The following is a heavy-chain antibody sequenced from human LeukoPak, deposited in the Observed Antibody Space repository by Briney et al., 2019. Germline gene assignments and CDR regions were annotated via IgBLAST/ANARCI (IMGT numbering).Heavy chain of an antibody. CDR2: IIPILGIA. CDR3: ARGVGSNYGVGWFDP. J-gene: IGHJ5*02. CDR1: GGTFSSYA. V-gene: IGHV1-69*04. Sequence: GASVKVSCKASGGTFSSYAISWVRQAPGQGLEWMGRIIPILGIANYAQKFQGRVTITADKSTSTAYMELSSLRSEDTAVYYCARGVGSNYGVGWFDPWGQGTLVTVSS. D-gene: IGHD4-11*01.